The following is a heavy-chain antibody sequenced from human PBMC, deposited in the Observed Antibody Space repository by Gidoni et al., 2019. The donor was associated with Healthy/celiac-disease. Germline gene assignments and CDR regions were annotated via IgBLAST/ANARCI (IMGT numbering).Heavy chain of an antibody. V-gene: IGHV4-34*01. CDR2: INHSGRT. CDR3: ARNCSSTSCSIPYFDY. J-gene: IGHJ4*02. Sequence: QVQLQQWGAGPLKPSETLSPTCAVYGGSSSGYYWSWTRQPPGKGLEWIGEINHSGRTNYNPSLKSRVTISGDTSKNQFSLKLSSVTASDTAVYYCARNCSSTSCSIPYFDYWGQGTLVTVSS. CDR1: GGSSSGYY. D-gene: IGHD2-2*01.